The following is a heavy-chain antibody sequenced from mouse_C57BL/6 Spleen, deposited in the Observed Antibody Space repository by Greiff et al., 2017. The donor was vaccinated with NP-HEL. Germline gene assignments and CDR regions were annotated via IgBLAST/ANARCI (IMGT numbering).Heavy chain of an antibody. CDR3: ARDKTPYYYGSSHWYFDV. V-gene: IGHV5-16*01. J-gene: IGHJ1*03. CDR1: GFTFSDYY. Sequence: EVKLVESEGGLVQPGSSMKLSCTASGFTFSDYYMAWVRQVPEKGLEWVANINYDGSSTYYLDSLKSRFIISSDNAKNILYLQMSSLKSEDTATYYCARDKTPYYYGSSHWYFDVWGTGTTVTVSS. D-gene: IGHD1-1*01. CDR2: INYDGSST.